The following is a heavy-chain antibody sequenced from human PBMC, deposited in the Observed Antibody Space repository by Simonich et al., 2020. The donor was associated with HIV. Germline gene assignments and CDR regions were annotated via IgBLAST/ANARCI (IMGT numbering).Heavy chain of an antibody. V-gene: IGHV4-34*01. CDR1: VGSFSGYY. Sequence: QVQLQQWGSGLLKTSETLSLTCAVYVGSFSGYYLRWIRQPPGKGQEWIGEINHSGRTNYNPSLQSRVVRSVDPSKNQFSLKLSSVTAADTALYYCARGLAGDAFDIWGQGTMVTVSS. CDR2: INHSGRT. D-gene: IGHD6-19*01. J-gene: IGHJ3*02. CDR3: ARGLAGDAFDI.